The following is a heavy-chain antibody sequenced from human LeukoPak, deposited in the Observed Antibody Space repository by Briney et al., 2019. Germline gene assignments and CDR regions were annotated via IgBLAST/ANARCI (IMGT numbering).Heavy chain of an antibody. V-gene: IGHV4-59*01. CDR1: GGSISSYY. CDR3: ARDLEDTAMGV. J-gene: IGHJ4*02. D-gene: IGHD5-18*01. CDR2: IYYSGST. Sequence: ASETLSLTCTVSGGSISSYYWSWIRQPPGKGLECMGYIYYSGSTNYNPSLKSRVTISVDTSKNQFSLKLISVTAADTAVYYCARDLEDTAMGVWGQGTLVTVSS.